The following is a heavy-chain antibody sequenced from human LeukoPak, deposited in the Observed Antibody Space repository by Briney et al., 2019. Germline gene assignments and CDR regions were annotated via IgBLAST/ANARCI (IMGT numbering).Heavy chain of an antibody. Sequence: GGSLRLSCAASGFTFSSYGMHWVRQAPGKGLEWVAVIWYDGSNKYYADSVKGRFTISRDNSKNTLYLQMNSLRAEDTAVYYCARDTVIGSSGRWTNNWFDPWGQGTLVTVSS. CDR2: IWYDGSNK. CDR3: ARDTVIGSSGRWTNNWFDP. J-gene: IGHJ5*02. V-gene: IGHV3-33*01. D-gene: IGHD5-18*01. CDR1: GFTFSSYG.